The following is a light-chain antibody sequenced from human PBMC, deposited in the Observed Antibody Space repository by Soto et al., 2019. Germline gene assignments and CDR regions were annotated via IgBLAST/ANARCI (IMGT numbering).Light chain of an antibody. Sequence: DIQMTQSPSTLSGSVGDRVTITCRASQTISSWLAWYQQKPGKAPKLLIYKASTLKSGVPSRFSGSGSGTEFTLTISSLQPDDFATYYCQQFANSWTFGQGTKMDIK. CDR2: KAS. CDR3: QQFANSWT. V-gene: IGKV1-5*03. CDR1: QTISSW. J-gene: IGKJ1*01.